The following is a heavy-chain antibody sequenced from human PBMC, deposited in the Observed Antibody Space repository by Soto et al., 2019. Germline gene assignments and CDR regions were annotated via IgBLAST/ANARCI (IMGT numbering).Heavy chain of an antibody. CDR3: ARDLLPSYYGSGSYYNGIDY. J-gene: IGHJ4*02. V-gene: IGHV3-33*01. CDR1: GFTFSSYG. D-gene: IGHD3-10*01. CDR2: IWYDGSNK. Sequence: QVQLVESGGGVVQPGRSLRLSCAASGFTFSSYGMHWVRQAPGKGLEWVAVIWYDGSNKYYADSVKGRFTISRDNSQNTLYLQMNSLRAEDTAVYYCARDLLPSYYGSGSYYNGIDYWGQGTLVTVSS.